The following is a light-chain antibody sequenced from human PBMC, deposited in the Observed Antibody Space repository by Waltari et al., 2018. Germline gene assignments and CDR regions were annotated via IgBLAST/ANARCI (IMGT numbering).Light chain of an antibody. CDR1: QNINSNF. J-gene: IGKJ1*01. CDR3: QQYGSPPSRT. Sequence: ENVLTQSPGTLALSPGERATLSCRASQNINSNFLAWYQQKPGQAPRRLIYDAVNRASGIPDRFSGRGSGTDFTLTISSLEPEDFAVYYCQQYGSPPSRTFGQGTKVEMK. V-gene: IGKV3-20*01. CDR2: DAV.